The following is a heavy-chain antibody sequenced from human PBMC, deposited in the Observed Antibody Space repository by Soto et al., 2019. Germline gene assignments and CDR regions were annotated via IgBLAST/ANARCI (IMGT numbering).Heavy chain of an antibody. V-gene: IGHV3-11*01. J-gene: IGHJ3*01. Sequence: GGSLRLSCAASGFTFSDHYMSWIRQAPGKGREWISYMTRSGSSSSYADSVKGRFTISRDNAKNSLYLQMNSLRGDDTAVYYCARELSGNYFAFDLRSQGTMVTVSS. CDR2: MTRSGSSS. CDR1: GFTFSDHY. CDR3: ARELSGNYFAFDL. D-gene: IGHD1-26*01.